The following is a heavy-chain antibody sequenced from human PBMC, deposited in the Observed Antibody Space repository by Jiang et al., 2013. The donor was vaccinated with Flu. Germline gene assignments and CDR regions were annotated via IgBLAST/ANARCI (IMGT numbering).Heavy chain of an antibody. CDR3: ARDLRYYYDSSGYYAYDY. V-gene: IGHV3-30-3*01. CDR2: ISYDGSNK. Sequence: EWVAVISYDGSNKYYADSVKGRFTISRDNSKNTLYLQMNSLRAEDTAVYYCARDLRYYYDSSGYYAYDYWGQGTLVTVSS. D-gene: IGHD3-22*01. J-gene: IGHJ4*02.